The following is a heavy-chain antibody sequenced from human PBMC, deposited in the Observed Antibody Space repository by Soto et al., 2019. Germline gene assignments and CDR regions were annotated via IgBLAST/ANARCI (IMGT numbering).Heavy chain of an antibody. CDR1: GDSVNSGSYY. V-gene: IGHV4-61*01. CDR2: IYHIGTT. J-gene: IGHJ5*02. CDR3: ARKSIVVSTRFDP. D-gene: IGHD1-26*01. Sequence: PSETLSLTCTVSGDSVNSGSYYWTWIRQAPGKGLEWLGYIYHIGTTRYNPSLKSRATISLDTSKSQFSLRLTSVTAADTAVYFCARKSIVVSTRFDPWGHGTLVTVSS.